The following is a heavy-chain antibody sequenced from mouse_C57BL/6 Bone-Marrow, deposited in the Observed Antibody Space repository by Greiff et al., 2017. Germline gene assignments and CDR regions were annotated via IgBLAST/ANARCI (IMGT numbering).Heavy chain of an antibody. Sequence: EVQLQEPGPGLVKPSQSLSLTCSVTGYSITSGYYWNWIRQFPGNNLEWMGYISYDGSNNYNPSLKNRTSITRDTSKNQFFLKLNTVTTENTATYYCASYGSSYWYFDVWGTGTTVTVSS. J-gene: IGHJ1*03. V-gene: IGHV3-6*01. CDR1: GYSITSGYY. D-gene: IGHD1-1*01. CDR3: ASYGSSYWYFDV. CDR2: ISYDGSN.